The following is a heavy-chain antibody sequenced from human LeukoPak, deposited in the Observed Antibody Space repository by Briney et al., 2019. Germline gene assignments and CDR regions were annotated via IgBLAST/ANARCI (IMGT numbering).Heavy chain of an antibody. Sequence: PSETLSLTCTVSGGSISGYYWSWVRQPPGKGLEWIGYIYYTGSTNSNPSLKSRVTMSVDTSKNHFSLNLSPVTAADTAVYYCARYHCRTTTCNNFDYWGRGTLVTVSS. V-gene: IGHV4-59*01. CDR1: GGSISGYY. D-gene: IGHD2-2*01. J-gene: IGHJ4*02. CDR2: IYYTGST. CDR3: ARYHCRTTTCNNFDY.